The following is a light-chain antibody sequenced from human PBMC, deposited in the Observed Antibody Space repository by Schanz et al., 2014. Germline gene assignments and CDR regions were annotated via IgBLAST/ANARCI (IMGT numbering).Light chain of an antibody. CDR3: QQRTSWPLT. CDR2: RAS. CDR1: QSVSSN. V-gene: IGKV3-15*01. Sequence: VMTQSPATLSVSPGESATLSCRASQSVSSNLAWFQQKPGQAPRLLIYRASSRAPGISARFSGSGSGTDFTLTISGLQSEDFAVYYCQQRTSWPLTFGGGTKVEIK. J-gene: IGKJ4*01.